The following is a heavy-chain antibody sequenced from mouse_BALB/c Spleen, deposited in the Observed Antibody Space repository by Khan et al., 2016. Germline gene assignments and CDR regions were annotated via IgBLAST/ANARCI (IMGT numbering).Heavy chain of an antibody. D-gene: IGHD2-4*01. CDR3: ERGGLRRGYYFDD. V-gene: IGHV1S56*01. J-gene: IGHJ2*01. CDR1: GYTFTSYY. Sequence: QIQLVQSGPELVKPGASVRISCKASGYTFTSYYIHWVKQRPGQGLEWIGWIYPGNVNTKYNEKFKGKATLTADKSSSTAYMQLSSLTSEDSAVYFCERGGLRRGYYFDDWGEGTTLTGSS. CDR2: IYPGNVNT.